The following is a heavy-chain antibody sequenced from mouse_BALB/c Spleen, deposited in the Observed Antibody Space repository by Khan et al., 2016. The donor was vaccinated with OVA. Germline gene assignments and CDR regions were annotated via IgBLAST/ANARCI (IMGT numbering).Heavy chain of an antibody. CDR1: GFTFSNYG. CDR2: ISSGGFYT. Sequence: EVQGVESGGDLVKPGGSLKLSCAASGFTFSNYGMSWVRQTPDKRLDWVTTISSGGFYTYYTDSVKGRFPISRDNANNTLYLQMSGLKSEDSAMYYCARHERGTMDSWGQGASVTVSS. J-gene: IGHJ4*01. CDR3: ARHERGTMDS. D-gene: IGHD2-14*01. V-gene: IGHV5-6*01.